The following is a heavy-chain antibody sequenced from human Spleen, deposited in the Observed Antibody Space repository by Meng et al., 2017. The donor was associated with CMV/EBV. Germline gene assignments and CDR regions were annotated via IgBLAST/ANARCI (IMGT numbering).Heavy chain of an antibody. V-gene: IGHV4-31*03. CDR1: GGSISRGGYY. J-gene: IGHJ4*02. CDR3: ARDSAVAGVFDY. CDR2: IYYSGST. D-gene: IGHD6-19*01. Sequence: CTVSGGSISRGGYYWSLIRQHPGKGLEWIGYIYYSGSTYYNPSLKSRVTISVDTSKNQFSLKLSSVTAADTAVYYCARDSAVAGVFDYWGQGTLVTVSS.